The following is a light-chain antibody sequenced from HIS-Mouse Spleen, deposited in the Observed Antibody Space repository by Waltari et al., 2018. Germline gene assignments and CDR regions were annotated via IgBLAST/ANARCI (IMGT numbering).Light chain of an antibody. CDR2: EGS. CDR3: CSYAGSSTL. CDR1: SSAVGGYNL. J-gene: IGLJ3*02. V-gene: IGLV2-23*01. Sequence: QSALTQPASVSGSPGQSITISCTGTSSAVGGYNLFSWDQQHPGKAPKLMIYEGSKRPSGVSNRFSGSKSGNTASLTISGLQAEDEADYYCCSYAGSSTLFGGWTKLTVL.